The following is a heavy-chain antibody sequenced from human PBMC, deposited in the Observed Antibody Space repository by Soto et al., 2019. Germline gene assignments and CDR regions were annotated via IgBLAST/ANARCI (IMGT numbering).Heavy chain of an antibody. CDR1: GGTFSSYA. CDR2: IIPIFGTA. CDR3: ARWLDYGSGSYRLDY. V-gene: IGHV1-69*13. D-gene: IGHD3-10*01. J-gene: IGHJ4*02. Sequence: SVKVSCKASGGTFSSYAISWVRQAPGQGLEWMGGIIPIFGTANYAQKFQGRVTITADESTSTAYMELSSLRSEDTAVYYCARWLDYGSGSYRLDYWGQGTLVTVSS.